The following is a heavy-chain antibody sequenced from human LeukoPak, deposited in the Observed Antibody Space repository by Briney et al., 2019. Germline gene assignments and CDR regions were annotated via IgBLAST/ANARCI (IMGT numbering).Heavy chain of an antibody. D-gene: IGHD6-19*01. CDR2: INPNSGGT. V-gene: IGHV1-2*02. CDR3: ARERRIAVAGKRNYFDY. CDR1: GYTFTGYY. J-gene: IGHJ4*02. Sequence: ASVKVSCKASGYTFTGYYMHWVRQAPGQGLEWMGWINPNSGGTNYAQKFQGRVTMTRDTSISTAYMELSRLRSDDTAVYYCARERRIAVAGKRNYFDYWGQGTLVTVSP.